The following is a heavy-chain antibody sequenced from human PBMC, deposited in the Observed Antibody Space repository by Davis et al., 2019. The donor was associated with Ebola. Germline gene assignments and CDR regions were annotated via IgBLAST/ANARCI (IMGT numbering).Heavy chain of an antibody. CDR3: ARDRGYNYGLPDY. CDR1: GFTFNQYA. V-gene: IGHV3-21*01. CDR2: ISKSGRDT. Sequence: GESLKISCAASGFTFNQYAMTWVRQAPGKGLEWVSTISKSGRDTNYADSVKGRLSVSRDNAKNSLFLQMNSLRAEDTAVYYCARDRGYNYGLPDYWGQGTLVTVSS. D-gene: IGHD5-18*01. J-gene: IGHJ4*02.